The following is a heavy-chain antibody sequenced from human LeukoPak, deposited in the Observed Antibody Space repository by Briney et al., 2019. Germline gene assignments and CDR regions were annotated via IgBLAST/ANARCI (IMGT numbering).Heavy chain of an antibody. Sequence: GGSLRLSCAASGFTFSTYEMNWVRQAPRKRLEWVSYISSSGSTIYYADSVKGRFTISRDNAKNSLYLQMNSLRAEDTAVYYCARGGTYYNSSVWFSCVYWGQGTLVTVSS. J-gene: IGHJ4*02. CDR3: ARGGTYYNSSVWFSCVY. CDR2: ISSSGSTI. V-gene: IGHV3-48*03. D-gene: IGHD3-22*01. CDR1: GFTFSTYE.